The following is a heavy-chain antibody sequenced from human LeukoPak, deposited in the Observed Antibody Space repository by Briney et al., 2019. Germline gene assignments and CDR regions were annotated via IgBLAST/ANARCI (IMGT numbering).Heavy chain of an antibody. V-gene: IGHV4-59*08. J-gene: IGHJ4*02. CDR1: GGSISNYY. Sequence: SETLSLTCTVSGGSISNYYWSWIRQPPGKGLEWIGYIHYSGSTSYNPSLKSRVTISEDTSKNQFSLKLSSVTAADTAVYYCARPLISSYRCTFDFWGQGTLVTVSS. CDR2: IHYSGST. D-gene: IGHD3-16*02. CDR3: ARPLISSYRCTFDF.